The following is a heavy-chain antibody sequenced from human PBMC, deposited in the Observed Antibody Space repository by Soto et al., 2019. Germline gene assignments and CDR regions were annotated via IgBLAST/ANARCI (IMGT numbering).Heavy chain of an antibody. CDR3: ARQEYYYYMDV. J-gene: IGHJ6*03. CDR2: ISSSSSTI. Sequence: GGSLRLSCAASGFTFSSYSMNWVRQAPGKGLEWVSYISSSSSTIYYADSVKGRFTISRDNAKNSLYLQMNSLRAEDTAVYYCARQEYYYYMDVWGKGTTVTVSS. CDR1: GFTFSSYS. V-gene: IGHV3-48*01.